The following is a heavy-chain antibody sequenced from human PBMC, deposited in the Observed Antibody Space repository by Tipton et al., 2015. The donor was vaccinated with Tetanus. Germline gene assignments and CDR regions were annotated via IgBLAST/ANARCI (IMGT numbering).Heavy chain of an antibody. CDR1: GGSISSSNW. V-gene: IGHV4-4*02. D-gene: IGHD3-3*01. J-gene: IGHJ6*02. CDR3: ARTTYYDFWSGYYTTQGYYYYGMDV. CDR2: IYHSGST. Sequence: TLSLTCAVSGGSISSSNWWSWVRQPPGKGLEWIGEIYHSGSTNYNPSLKSRVTISVDKSKNQFSLKLSSVTAADTAVYYCARTTYYDFWSGYYTTQGYYYYGMDVWGQGTTVTVSS.